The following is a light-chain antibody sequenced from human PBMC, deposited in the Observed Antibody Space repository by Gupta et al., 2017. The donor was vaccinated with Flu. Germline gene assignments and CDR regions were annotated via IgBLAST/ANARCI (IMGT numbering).Light chain of an antibody. V-gene: IGKV1-5*03. CDR3: QQYNSYIGT. Sequence: PSTLSASVGDRVTITGRASQSINGWFAWYQQKPVKAPKLLIYKSSKLDRGVPSRFSGSGSGTEFTLTISSRHPDDLATYYCQQYNSYIGTFGQGTKVEIK. CDR2: KSS. CDR1: QSINGW. J-gene: IGKJ1*01.